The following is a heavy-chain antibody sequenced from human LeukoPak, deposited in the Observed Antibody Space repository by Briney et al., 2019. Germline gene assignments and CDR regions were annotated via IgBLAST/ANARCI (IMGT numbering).Heavy chain of an antibody. CDR1: GYTFTGYY. J-gene: IGHJ4*02. CDR2: INPNSGGT. D-gene: IGHD5-18*01. CDR3: ARPWGDTAVDPYDY. V-gene: IGHV1-2*02. Sequence: ASVKVSCKASGYTFTGYYMHWVRQAPGQGLEWMGWINPNSGGTNYAQKFQGRVTMTRDTSISTAYMELSRLRSDDTAVYYCARPWGDTAVDPYDYWGQGTLVTVSS.